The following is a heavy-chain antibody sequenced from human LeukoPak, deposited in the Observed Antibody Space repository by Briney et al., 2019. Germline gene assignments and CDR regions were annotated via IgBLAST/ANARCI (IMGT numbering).Heavy chain of an antibody. CDR1: GGSISGFH. V-gene: IGHV4-34*01. J-gene: IGHJ6*03. CDR3: ARGLASQDYYYYYYMDV. Sequence: SETLSLTCAVYGGSISGFHWSWIRQPPGKGLEWIGEINHSGTSIYNPSLKSRVTISGDTSKSQFSLKMSSVIAADTAVYYCARGLASQDYYYYYYMDVWAKGTTVTVSS. CDR2: INHSGTS.